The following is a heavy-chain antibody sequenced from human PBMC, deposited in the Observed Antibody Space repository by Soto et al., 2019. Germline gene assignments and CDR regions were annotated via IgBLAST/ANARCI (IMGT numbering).Heavy chain of an antibody. V-gene: IGHV3-23*01. CDR3: AKDSSYSTNWYDFDY. D-gene: IGHD6-13*01. Sequence: PGGSLRLSCSASGFTFSSYAMSWVRQAPGKGLEWVSVISGSSGTTYYADSVKGRFTISRDNSKNTLFLQMNSLRAEDTAVYYCAKDSSYSTNWYDFDYWGQGTLVTVSS. CDR2: ISGSSGTT. CDR1: GFTFSSYA. J-gene: IGHJ4*02.